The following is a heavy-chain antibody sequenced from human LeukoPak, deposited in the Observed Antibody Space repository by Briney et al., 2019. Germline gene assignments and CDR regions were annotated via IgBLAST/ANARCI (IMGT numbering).Heavy chain of an antibody. V-gene: IGHV4-39*01. Sequence: PSETLSLTCSVSGDSVSRSDSYWDWIRQPPGKGLEWIGTIYHSGRTYYSPSLKSRVTMSVDPSNNQFSLNLRSVTAADTAVYYCVRRRYYDGSGYLEWGQGTLLSVSS. CDR3: VRRRYYDGSGYLE. CDR2: IYHSGRT. CDR1: GDSVSRSDSY. J-gene: IGHJ1*01. D-gene: IGHD3-22*01.